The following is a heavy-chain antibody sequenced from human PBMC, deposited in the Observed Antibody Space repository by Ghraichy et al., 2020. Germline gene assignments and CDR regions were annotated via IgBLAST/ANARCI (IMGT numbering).Heavy chain of an antibody. J-gene: IGHJ6*02. Sequence: SETLSLTCTVSGYSISNGYYWAWIRQPPGKGLEWIGSIFHSGSTYYNPSLKSRVTISVDTSRNQFSLKLSSVTAADTAVYYCARGSHRAPFPLYYYYYGMDVWGQGTTVTVSS. D-gene: IGHD1-14*01. CDR3: ARGSHRAPFPLYYYYYGMDV. CDR2: IFHSGST. CDR1: GYSISNGYY. V-gene: IGHV4-38-2*02.